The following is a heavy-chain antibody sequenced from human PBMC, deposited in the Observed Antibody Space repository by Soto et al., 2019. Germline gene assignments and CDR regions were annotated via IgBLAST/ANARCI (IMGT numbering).Heavy chain of an antibody. D-gene: IGHD2-2*01. Sequence: QVQLVESGGGVVQPGTSLRLSCSDSGFTFSRFGMHWVRQAPGKGLEWVALISHDGNIKYYSDSVRGRFTISRDNSRTTLFLQMNSLGPEDTAIYFCAKTIVPAAVRPIDYWGLGTLVTVSS. CDR2: ISHDGNIK. V-gene: IGHV3-30*18. CDR1: GFTFSRFG. J-gene: IGHJ4*02. CDR3: AKTIVPAAVRPIDY.